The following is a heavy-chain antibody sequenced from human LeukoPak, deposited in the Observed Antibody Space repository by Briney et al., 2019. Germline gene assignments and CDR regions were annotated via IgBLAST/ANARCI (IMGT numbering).Heavy chain of an antibody. J-gene: IGHJ4*02. CDR1: GFTFSSYG. CDR2: ISGSGYNT. Sequence: GGSLRLSCAASGFTFSSYGMSWVRQAPGKGLEWVSTISGSGYNTYYADSVKGRFTISRDKSANTLYLQMNSLRAEDTALYYCAKHSGSYFIYYIDSWGQGTLVTVSS. CDR3: AKHSGSYFIYYIDS. D-gene: IGHD1-26*01. V-gene: IGHV3-23*01.